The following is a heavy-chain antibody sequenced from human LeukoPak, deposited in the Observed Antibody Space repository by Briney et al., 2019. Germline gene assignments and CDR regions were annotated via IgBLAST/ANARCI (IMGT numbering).Heavy chain of an antibody. J-gene: IGHJ2*01. Sequence: GASVKVSCKASGYIFTNYAMHWVRQAPGQGLEWMGWINAGNGKTKYSQNFQGRVTITRDTSASTAYMELSSPRSEDTAVYYCGRDTYWYFDLWGRGTLVTVSS. CDR3: GRDTYWYFDL. V-gene: IGHV1-3*01. CDR2: INAGNGKT. CDR1: GYIFTNYA.